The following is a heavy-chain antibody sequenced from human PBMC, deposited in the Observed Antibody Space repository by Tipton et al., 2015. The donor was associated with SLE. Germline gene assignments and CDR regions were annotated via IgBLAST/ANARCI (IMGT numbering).Heavy chain of an antibody. Sequence: SLRLSCTTSGFTFGDYGVSWVRQAPGKGLEWVSFIRNKTYGALTQHAASVEGRFTISRDDSKSIAYLQMNSLKTEDTAVYYCARAPHPYCSSSNCPLDNWGQGTVVTVSS. CDR2: IRNKTYGALT. J-gene: IGHJ4*02. CDR1: GFTFGDYG. D-gene: IGHD2-2*01. V-gene: IGHV3-49*04. CDR3: ARAPHPYCSSSNCPLDN.